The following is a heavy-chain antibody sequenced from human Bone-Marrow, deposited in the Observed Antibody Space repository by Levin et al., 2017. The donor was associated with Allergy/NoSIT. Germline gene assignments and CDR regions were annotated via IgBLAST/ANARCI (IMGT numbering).Heavy chain of an antibody. D-gene: IGHD3-10*01. J-gene: IGHJ4*02. V-gene: IGHV3-23*01. CDR2: ISSSGGST. CDR1: GFTFYNYV. CDR3: AKAKSHLDYYGAGSYDF. Sequence: GGSLRLSCAASGFTFYNYVMNWVRQSPGKGLEWVSGISSSGGSTYYADSVKGRFTISRDNSKNTLYLQINSLRAEDTAIYYCAKAKSHLDYYGAGSYDFWGQGTLVTVSS.